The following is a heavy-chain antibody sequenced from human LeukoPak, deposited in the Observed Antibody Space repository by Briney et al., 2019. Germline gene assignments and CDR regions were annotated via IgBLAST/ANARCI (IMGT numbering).Heavy chain of an antibody. D-gene: IGHD3-9*01. CDR1: GFTFTDYT. Sequence: GGSLRLSCAASGFTFTDYTIHWVRQAPGKGLEWVAVISYDGSKKNYAGSVKGRFTISRDNSKNTLYQQMDSLRPEDTAVYYCARSAVILTGYYADYWGQGTLVTVSS. CDR3: ARSAVILTGYYADY. CDR2: ISYDGSKK. V-gene: IGHV3-30*04. J-gene: IGHJ4*02.